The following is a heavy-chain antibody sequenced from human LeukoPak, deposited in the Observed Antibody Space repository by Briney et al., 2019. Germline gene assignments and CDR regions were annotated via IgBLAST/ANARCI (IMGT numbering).Heavy chain of an antibody. CDR1: GYSISSGYY. CDR3: ARVTHYGDYVSAFDI. CDR2: IYHSGST. J-gene: IGHJ3*02. D-gene: IGHD4-17*01. V-gene: IGHV4-38-2*01. Sequence: SETLSLTCAVSGYSISSGYYWGWIRQPPGKGLEWIGSIYHSGSTYYNPSLKSRVTISVDTSKNQFSLKLSSVTAADTAVYYCARVTHYGDYVSAFDIWGQGTMVTVSS.